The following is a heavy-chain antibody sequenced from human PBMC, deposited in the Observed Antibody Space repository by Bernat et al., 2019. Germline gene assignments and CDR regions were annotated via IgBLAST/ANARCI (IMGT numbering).Heavy chain of an antibody. D-gene: IGHD5-24*01. V-gene: IGHV6-1*01. Sequence: QVQLQQSGPGLVKPSQTLSLTCAISGDSVSSNSAAWNWIRQSPSRGLEWLGRTYYRSKWSDNYAVSVKSRRTINRDTSNNQFSLQLNSVTPEDTAVYYCARGALFRDYFMDVWGKGTTVTVSS. CDR2: TYYRSKWSD. CDR3: ARGALFRDYFMDV. CDR1: GDSVSSNSAA. J-gene: IGHJ6*03.